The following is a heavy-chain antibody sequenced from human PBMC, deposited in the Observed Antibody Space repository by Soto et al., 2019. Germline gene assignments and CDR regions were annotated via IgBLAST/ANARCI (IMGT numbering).Heavy chain of an antibody. CDR1: GGSFSGYY. D-gene: IGHD3-10*01. V-gene: IGHV4-34*01. CDR2: INHSGST. J-gene: IGHJ6*02. CDR3: ARGPGLLWFGESIGGYYYYGMDV. Sequence: PSETLSLTCAVYGGSFSGYYWSWIRQPPGKGLEWIGEINHSGSTNYNPSLKSRVTISVDTSKNQFSLKLSSVTAADTAVYYCARGPGLLWFGESIGGYYYYGMDVWGQGTTVTVSS.